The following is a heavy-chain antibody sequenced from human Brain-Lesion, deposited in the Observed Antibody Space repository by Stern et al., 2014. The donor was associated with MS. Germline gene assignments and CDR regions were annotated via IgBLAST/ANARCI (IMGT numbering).Heavy chain of an antibody. Sequence: VPLVESGGDLVPPGRSLGPSFAAFGFTFDDYAMPLVRQAPGKGLGWVAGISWNSGTIGYADSVKGRFTTSRDNAYSSLYLQMNSLRPEDTALYYCARDITGSSAYFAYWGQGTLVTVSS. J-gene: IGHJ4*02. CDR2: ISWNSGTI. D-gene: IGHD1-14*01. V-gene: IGHV3-9*01. CDR3: ARDITGSSAYFAY. CDR1: GFTFDDYA.